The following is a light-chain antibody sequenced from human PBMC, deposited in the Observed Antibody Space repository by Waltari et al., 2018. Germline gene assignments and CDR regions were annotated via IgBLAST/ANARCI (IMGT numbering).Light chain of an antibody. J-gene: IGKJ3*01. CDR1: QSLLFNSNNQNY. V-gene: IGKV4-1*01. CDR2: WAS. Sequence: DIVMTQSPDSLAVSLVERATITCKSGQSLLFNSNNQNYLAWFQQKPGQPPKRLIYWASTRESGVPERFSGSGSGTDFTLTISSLHPADVAVYYCQQYLDTPSFGPGTRVEIK. CDR3: QQYLDTPS.